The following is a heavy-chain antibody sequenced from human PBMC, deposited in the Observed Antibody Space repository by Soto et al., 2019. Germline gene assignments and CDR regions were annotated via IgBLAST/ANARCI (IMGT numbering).Heavy chain of an antibody. CDR2: INHSGST. J-gene: IGHJ6*02. CDR1: GGSFSGYY. D-gene: IGHD6-13*01. CDR3: ARGFIAAAGKDGDGMDV. Sequence: SETLSLTCAVYGGSFSGYYWSWIRQPPGKGPEWIGEINHSGSTNYNPSLKSRVTISVDTSKNQFSLKLSSVTAADTAVYYCARGFIAAAGKDGDGMDVWGQGTTVTVSS. V-gene: IGHV4-34*01.